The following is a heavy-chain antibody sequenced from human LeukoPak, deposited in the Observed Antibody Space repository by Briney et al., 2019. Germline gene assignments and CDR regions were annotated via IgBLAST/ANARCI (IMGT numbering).Heavy chain of an antibody. D-gene: IGHD6-19*01. V-gene: IGHV4-59*01. J-gene: IGHJ2*01. Sequence: SETLSLTCTVSGGSMSSYYWSWIRQPPGTGLEWIGYIYNNGRTNYNPSLKSRVTISVDTSKNQFSLRLTSVTAADTAVYYCARDPGSSGYWYFDLWGRGTLVTVSS. CDR3: ARDPGSSGYWYFDL. CDR1: GGSMSSYY. CDR2: IYNNGRT.